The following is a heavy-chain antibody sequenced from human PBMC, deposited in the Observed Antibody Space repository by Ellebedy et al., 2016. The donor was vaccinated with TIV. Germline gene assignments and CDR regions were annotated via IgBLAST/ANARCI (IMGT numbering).Heavy chain of an antibody. Sequence: SGPTLVKPTQTLTLTCTFSGFSLSTSGVGVGWIRQPPGKALEWLALIYWDDDKRYSPSLESRLTITKDTSKNLVVLTMTSVDPVDTATYYCAHSSNPLETTTDFFDYWGQGTLVTVSS. CDR1: GFSLSTSGVG. V-gene: IGHV2-5*02. J-gene: IGHJ4*02. D-gene: IGHD4-11*01. CDR3: AHSSNPLETTTDFFDY. CDR2: IYWDDDK.